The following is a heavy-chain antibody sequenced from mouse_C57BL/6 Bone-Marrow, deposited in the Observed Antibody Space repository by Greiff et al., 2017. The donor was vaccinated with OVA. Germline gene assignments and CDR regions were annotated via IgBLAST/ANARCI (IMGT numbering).Heavy chain of an antibody. CDR3: ANIWGFYGSRGIAY. Sequence: VQLQQPGAELVRPGTSVKLSCKASGYTFTSYWMHWVKQRPGQGLEWIGVIDPSDSYTNYNQKFKGKATLTVDTSSSTAYMQLSSLTSEDSAVYYCANIWGFYGSRGIAYWGQGTLVTVSA. J-gene: IGHJ3*01. CDR2: IDPSDSYT. CDR1: GYTFTSYW. V-gene: IGHV1-59*01. D-gene: IGHD1-1*01.